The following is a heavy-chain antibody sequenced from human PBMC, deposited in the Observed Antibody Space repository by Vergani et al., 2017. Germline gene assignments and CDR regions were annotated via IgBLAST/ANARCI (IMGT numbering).Heavy chain of an antibody. D-gene: IGHD2-2*01. CDR3: ARRRGGPYCSSTSCKIKTYNWFDP. CDR1: GFTFDDYA. V-gene: IGHV4-34*01. CDR2: INHSGST. Sequence: VQLVESGGGLVQPGRSLRLSCAASGFTFDDYAMHWVRQAPGKGLEWIGEINHSGSTNYNPSLKSRVTISVDTSKNQFSLKLSSVTAADTAVYYCARRRGGPYCSSTSCKIKTYNWFDPWGQGTLVTVSS. J-gene: IGHJ5*02.